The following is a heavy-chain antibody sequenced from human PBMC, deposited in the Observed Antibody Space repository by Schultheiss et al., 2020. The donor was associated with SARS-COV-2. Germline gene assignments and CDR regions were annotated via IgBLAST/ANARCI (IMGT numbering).Heavy chain of an antibody. CDR1: GFTFSDHY. D-gene: IGHD4-17*01. Sequence: GGSLRLSCAASGFTFSDHYMDWVRQAPDKGLEWVSVIRGSGGNTFYADSVKGRFIMTRDNSKNTLYLQMNSLRAEDTAVYYCAREGVTTGYYYGMDVWGQGTTVTVSS. V-gene: IGHV3-66*02. J-gene: IGHJ6*02. CDR3: AREGVTTGYYYGMDV. CDR2: IRGSGGNT.